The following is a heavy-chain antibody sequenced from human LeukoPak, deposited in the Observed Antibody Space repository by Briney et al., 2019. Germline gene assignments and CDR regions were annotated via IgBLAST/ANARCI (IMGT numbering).Heavy chain of an antibody. Sequence: SETLSLTCTVSGGSISSSSYYWGWIRQPPGKGLEWIGSVYYSGSTYYNPSLKSRVTISVDTSKNQFSLKLSSVTAADTAVYYCARLRYCSSTSCPRFGKNWFDPWGQGTLVTVSS. D-gene: IGHD2-2*01. CDR1: GGSISSSSYY. CDR3: ARLRYCSSTSCPRFGKNWFDP. J-gene: IGHJ5*02. CDR2: VYYSGST. V-gene: IGHV4-39*07.